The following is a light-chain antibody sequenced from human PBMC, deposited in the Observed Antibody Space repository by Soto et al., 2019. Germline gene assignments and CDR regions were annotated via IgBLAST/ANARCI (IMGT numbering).Light chain of an antibody. CDR2: AAS. CDR1: QGINSW. J-gene: IGKJ1*01. V-gene: IGKV1-12*01. CDR3: QHANSFPLQWT. Sequence: DIQMTQSPSSVSASVGGRVSITCRSSQGINSWLAWYQQKPGKAPKLLIYAASSLQSGVPSRFSGSGSGTDFTLTISSPQPEAFATYYCQHANSFPLQWTFGQGTKVDIK.